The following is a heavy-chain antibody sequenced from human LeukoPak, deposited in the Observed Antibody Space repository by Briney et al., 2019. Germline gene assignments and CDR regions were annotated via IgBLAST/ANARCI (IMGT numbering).Heavy chain of an antibody. J-gene: IGHJ6*02. CDR2: IIPIFGTA. V-gene: IGHV1-69*13. CDR3: ARASRMATIVSPYYYYGMDV. CDR1: GYTFTSYG. Sequence: GASVKVSCKASGYTFTSYGISWVRQAPGQGLEWMGGIIPIFGTANYAQKFQGRVTITADESTSTAYMELSSLRSEDTAVYYCARASRMATIVSPYYYYGMDVWGQGTTVTVSS. D-gene: IGHD5-24*01.